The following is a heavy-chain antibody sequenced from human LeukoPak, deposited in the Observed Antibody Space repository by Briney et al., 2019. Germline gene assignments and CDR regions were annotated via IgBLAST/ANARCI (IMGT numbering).Heavy chain of an antibody. CDR3: AKQPFSATNFAGMDV. CDR1: GYSFTSYW. Sequence: GESLRISCKGSGYSFTSYWISWVRQMPGKGLEWMGRIDPSDSYTNYSPSFQGHVTISADKSISTAYLQWSSLKASDTAMYYCAKQPFSATNFAGMDVWGRGTTVTVSS. CDR2: IDPSDSYT. V-gene: IGHV5-10-1*01. J-gene: IGHJ6*04. D-gene: IGHD5-24*01.